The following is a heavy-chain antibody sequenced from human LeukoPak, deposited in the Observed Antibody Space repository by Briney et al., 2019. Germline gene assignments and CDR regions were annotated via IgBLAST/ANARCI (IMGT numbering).Heavy chain of an antibody. V-gene: IGHV3-66*04. CDR1: GFTVSSNY. J-gene: IGHJ4*02. Sequence: GGSLRLSCAAAGFTVSSNYMSWVRQAPGKGLEWVSVIYSGGSTYYADSVKGRFTISRDNSKNTLYLQMNSLRAEDTAVYYCARLLWFGDGVDYWGQGTLVTVSS. D-gene: IGHD3-10*01. CDR2: IYSGGST. CDR3: ARLLWFGDGVDY.